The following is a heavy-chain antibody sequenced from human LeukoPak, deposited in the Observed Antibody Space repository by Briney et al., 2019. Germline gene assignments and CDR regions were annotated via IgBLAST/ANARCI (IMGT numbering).Heavy chain of an antibody. CDR3: AREPPESYYLDY. V-gene: IGHV1-46*01. Sequence: ASVRVSCKTSGYIFSNHYIHWVRQAPGQGPEWMGIIRPSSGRADYTQKFQGRVTMTRDMSTTTVYMELTTLGSDDTAVYFCAREPPESYYLDYWGQGTLVTVSS. CDR1: GYIFSNHY. J-gene: IGHJ4*02. CDR2: IRPSSGRA. D-gene: IGHD2/OR15-2a*01.